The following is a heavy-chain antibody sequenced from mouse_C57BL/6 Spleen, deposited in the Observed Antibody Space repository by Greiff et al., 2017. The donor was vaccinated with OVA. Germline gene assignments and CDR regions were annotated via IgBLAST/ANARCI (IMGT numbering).Heavy chain of an antibody. CDR1: GYTFTDYY. D-gene: IGHD2-3*01. CDR2: INPNNGGT. Sequence: VQLQQSGPELVKPGASVKISCKASGYTFTDYYMNWVKQSHGKSLEWIGDINPNNGGTSYNQKFKGKATLTVDKSSSTAYMELSSLTSEDSAVYYCARERDGFRYVDVWGTGTTVTVSS. CDR3: ARERDGFRYVDV. V-gene: IGHV1-26*01. J-gene: IGHJ1*03.